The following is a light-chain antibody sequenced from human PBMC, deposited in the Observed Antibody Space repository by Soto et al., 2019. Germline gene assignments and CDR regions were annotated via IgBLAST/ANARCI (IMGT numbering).Light chain of an antibody. V-gene: IGKV1-5*01. J-gene: IGKJ1*01. CDR3: QHHSSYSQT. Sequence: DILLTQSPPTLSASVGDRVTLTCRASQSIRYYLAWYQQMPGKAPKLLIYGASTLQSGVPSRFSGSGSGTEFTLTISSLQPDDFATYFCQHHSSYSQTFGQGTKVEIK. CDR2: GAS. CDR1: QSIRYY.